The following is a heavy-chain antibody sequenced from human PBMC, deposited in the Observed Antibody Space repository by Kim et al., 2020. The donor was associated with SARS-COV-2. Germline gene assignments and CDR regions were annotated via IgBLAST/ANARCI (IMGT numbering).Heavy chain of an antibody. Sequence: DSVKGRFTISRDKAKKSLYLQMSSLRADDTAVYYCAREYDSSGYYYYFDYWGQGTLVTVSS. CDR3: AREYDSSGYYYYFDY. J-gene: IGHJ4*02. D-gene: IGHD3-22*01. V-gene: IGHV3-11*04.